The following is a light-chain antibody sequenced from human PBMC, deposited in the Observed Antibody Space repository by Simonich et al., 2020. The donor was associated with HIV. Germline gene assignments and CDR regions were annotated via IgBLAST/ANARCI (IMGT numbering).Light chain of an antibody. CDR1: QSISSW. J-gene: IGKJ1*01. Sequence: DIQMTQSPSTLSASVGDRVTITCRAIQSISSWLAWYQQKPGKAPKLLIYKASSLESGVPSRFSGSGSGTEFTLTISSLQPDAFATYYCQQYNSYVAFGQGTKVAIK. V-gene: IGKV1-5*03. CDR2: KAS. CDR3: QQYNSYVA.